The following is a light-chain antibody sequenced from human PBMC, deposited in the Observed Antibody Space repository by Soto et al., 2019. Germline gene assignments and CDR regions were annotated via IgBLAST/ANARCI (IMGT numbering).Light chain of an antibody. CDR1: QSINTY. V-gene: IGKV1-39*01. Sequence: DTPMTQSPSSLSASVGDRVTITCRASQSINTYLNWYQQKPGEAPNLLIYAASSLQSGVPPRFSGSGSETHFTLTINSLQPEDFATYYCQQTASTPYTFGQGTKL. CDR2: AAS. J-gene: IGKJ2*01. CDR3: QQTASTPYT.